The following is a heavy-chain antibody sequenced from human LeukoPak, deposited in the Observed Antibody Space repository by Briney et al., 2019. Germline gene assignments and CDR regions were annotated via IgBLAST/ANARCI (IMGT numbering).Heavy chain of an antibody. CDR1: GFTFSSYA. Sequence: GGSLRLSCAASGFTFSSYAMSWVRQAPGKGLEWVAAISGSGGSTYYADTVKGRFTISRDNSKNTLYLQMNSLRAEDTAVYYCAKPLYGSGSYFDAFDIWGRGTLVTVSS. CDR3: AKPLYGSGSYFDAFDI. J-gene: IGHJ3*02. V-gene: IGHV3-23*01. CDR2: ISGSGGST. D-gene: IGHD3-10*01.